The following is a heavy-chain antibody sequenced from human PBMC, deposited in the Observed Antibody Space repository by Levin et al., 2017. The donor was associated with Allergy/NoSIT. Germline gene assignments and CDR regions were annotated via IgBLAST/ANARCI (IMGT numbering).Heavy chain of an antibody. CDR3: ARVPYSSAWRYYFNY. CDR1: GFTFDDFG. J-gene: IGHJ4*02. V-gene: IGHV3-20*04. Sequence: LPGGSLRLSCAASGFTFDDFGMSWVRQAPGKGLEWVSGINWNGDSTDYADSVKGRFIISRDNAKNSLYLQMSSLRTEDTALYYCARVPYSSAWRYYFNYWGQGTLVTVSS. D-gene: IGHD6-19*01. CDR2: INWNGDST.